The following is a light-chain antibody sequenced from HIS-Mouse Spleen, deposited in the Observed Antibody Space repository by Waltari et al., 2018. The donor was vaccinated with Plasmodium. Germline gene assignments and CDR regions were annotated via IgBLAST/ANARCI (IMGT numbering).Light chain of an antibody. CDR3: YSTDSSGNHRV. Sequence: SYELTQLPSVSGSPGQTARITCSGDALPKKNTKWYQHKSGQAPVLVIYEESKRPTGIPERFSGSSSGTMATLTISGAQVEDEADYYCYSTDSSGNHRVFGGGTKLTVL. CDR2: EES. V-gene: IGLV3-10*01. CDR1: ALPKKN. J-gene: IGLJ3*02.